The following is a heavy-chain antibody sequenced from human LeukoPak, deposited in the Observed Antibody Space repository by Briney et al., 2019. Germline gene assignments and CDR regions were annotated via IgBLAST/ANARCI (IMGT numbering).Heavy chain of an antibody. CDR1: AFTFSNSW. J-gene: IGHJ6*02. CDR2: INTDGTST. D-gene: IGHD2-2*01. CDR3: ARPQQGGTTRSHGLDV. V-gene: IGHV3-74*01. Sequence: GESLRLSCAASAFTFSNSWMQWVRQVPGKGLVWVSRINTDGTSTSYADSVRGRFIISRDNAKNTLYLQMNSLRAEDTAVYYCARPQQGGTTRSHGLDVWGQGTTVTVSS.